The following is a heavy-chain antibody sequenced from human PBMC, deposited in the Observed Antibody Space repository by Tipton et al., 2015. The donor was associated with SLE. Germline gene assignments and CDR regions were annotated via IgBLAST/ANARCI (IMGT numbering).Heavy chain of an antibody. CDR2: FYYSGST. J-gene: IGHJ4*02. CDR3: AGAWQGYCSGGTCYVLDY. Sequence: TLSLTCTVSGGSISSHYWSWIRQSPGKGLEWIGYFYYSGSTKYNPSLKSRVTISGDTSKNQFSLTLSSVTAADTAVYYCAGAWQGYCSGGTCYVLDYWGQGTLVTVSS. V-gene: IGHV4-59*11. D-gene: IGHD2-15*01. CDR1: GGSISSHY.